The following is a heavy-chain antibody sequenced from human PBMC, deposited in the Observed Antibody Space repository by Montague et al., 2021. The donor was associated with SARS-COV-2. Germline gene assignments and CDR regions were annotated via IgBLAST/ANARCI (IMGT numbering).Heavy chain of an antibody. D-gene: IGHD3-22*01. V-gene: IGHV4-34*01. CDR3: ARGHQHFNTIVVVMTGGEYYFDY. CDR2: INHRGTS. Sequence: SETLSLTCAVYGGSFSDYFWTWIRQPPGKGLEWIGEINHRGTSNYNPSLKSRVSISVDTSKNQFSLYLGSVTAADTAVYYCARGHQHFNTIVVVMTGGEYYFDYWGQGTLVTVSS. J-gene: IGHJ4*02. CDR1: GGSFSDYF.